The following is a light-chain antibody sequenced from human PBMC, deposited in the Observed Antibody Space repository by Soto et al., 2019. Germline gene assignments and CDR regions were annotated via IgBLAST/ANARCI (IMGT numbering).Light chain of an antibody. V-gene: IGKV3-20*01. CDR1: QSVSNNY. CDR3: QQYGSSGT. Sequence: IGLSHSPGTLSLSKGERATLSCRASQSVSNNYLAWYQQKPGQAPRLLIYGASNRATGIPDRFSGSGSGTDFTLTISILEPEDFAVYYCQQYGSSGTFAQGTKVDIK. J-gene: IGKJ1*01. CDR2: GAS.